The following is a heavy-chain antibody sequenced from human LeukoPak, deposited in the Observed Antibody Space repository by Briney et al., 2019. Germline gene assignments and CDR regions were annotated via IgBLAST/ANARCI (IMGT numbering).Heavy chain of an antibody. V-gene: IGHV3-23*01. CDR2: ISGSGSTT. CDR3: AVKEGHCSGICYSLDY. Sequence: GGSLRLSCAASGFTFSSHAMSWVRQAPGKGLEWVSGISGSGSTTNSADSVKGRFTISRDNSKNTLYLQMNSLRVEDTAVYYCAVKEGHCSGICYSLDYWGQGILVTVSS. J-gene: IGHJ4*02. CDR1: GFTFSSHA. D-gene: IGHD2-15*01.